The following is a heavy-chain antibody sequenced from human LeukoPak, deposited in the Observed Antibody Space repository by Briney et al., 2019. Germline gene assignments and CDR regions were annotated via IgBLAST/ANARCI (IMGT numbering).Heavy chain of an antibody. Sequence: ASVKVSCKASGYTFTSYSISWVRQAPGQGLEWMGWISAYNGNTNYAQKLQGRVTMTTDTSTSTAYMELRSLRSDDTAVYYCARDPTYCSGGSCYYTGYYYYGMDVWGQGTTVTVSS. CDR3: ARDPTYCSGGSCYYTGYYYYGMDV. CDR2: ISAYNGNT. D-gene: IGHD2-15*01. CDR1: GYTFTSYS. J-gene: IGHJ6*02. V-gene: IGHV1-18*01.